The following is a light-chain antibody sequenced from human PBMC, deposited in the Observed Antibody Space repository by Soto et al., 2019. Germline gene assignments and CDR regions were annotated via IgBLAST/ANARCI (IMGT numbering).Light chain of an antibody. CDR1: QFIKSH. CDR3: LDVASWPII. CDR2: LAS. V-gene: IGKV1-12*01. J-gene: IGKJ5*01. Sequence: DIQLTHSPSSVSASVGDRVTITCRANQFIKSHLVWYQQKPGKAPDLLIYLASTLHSGFPSRFRGSGFGTYAKLIISSLQRGAGGAYFFLDVASWPIIFGPGTRLE.